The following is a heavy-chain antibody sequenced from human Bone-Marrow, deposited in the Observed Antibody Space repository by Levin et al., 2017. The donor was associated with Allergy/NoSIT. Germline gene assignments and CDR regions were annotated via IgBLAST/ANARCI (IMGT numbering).Heavy chain of an antibody. V-gene: IGHV4-28*01. CDR1: GYSISSSNW. J-gene: IGHJ2*01. CDR3: ARNPGPVVAATQLNWYFDR. Sequence: SETLSLTCAVSGYSISSSNWWGWIRQPPGKGLEWIGYIYYSGSTYYNPSLKSRVTMSVDTSKNQFSLKLSSVTAVDTAVYYCARNPGPVVAATQLNWYFDRWGRGTLVTVSS. CDR2: IYYSGST. D-gene: IGHD2-15*01.